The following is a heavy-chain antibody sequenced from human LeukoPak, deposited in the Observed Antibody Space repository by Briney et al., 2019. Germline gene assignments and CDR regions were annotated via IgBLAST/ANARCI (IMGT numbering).Heavy chain of an antibody. CDR3: ARGKGDLTMIAMIVTAVEFYFDH. D-gene: IGHD3-22*01. CDR1: GGSISSYY. CDR2: IYTSGST. Sequence: PSETLSLTCTVSGGSISSYYWSWIRQPAGKGLEWIGRIYTSGSTNYNPSLKSRVTMSVDTSKNQFSLKLSSVTAADTAVYYCARGKGDLTMIAMIVTAVEFYFDHWGRGSVVTVSS. J-gene: IGHJ4*02. V-gene: IGHV4-4*07.